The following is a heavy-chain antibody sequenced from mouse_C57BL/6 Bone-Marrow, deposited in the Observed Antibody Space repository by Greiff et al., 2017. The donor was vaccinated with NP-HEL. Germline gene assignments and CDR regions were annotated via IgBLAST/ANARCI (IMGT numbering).Heavy chain of an antibody. Sequence: QVQLQQPGAELVMPGASVKLSCKASGYTFTSYWMHWVKPRPGQGLEWIGEIDPSDSYTNYNQKFKGKSTLTVDKSSSTAYMQLSSLTSEDSAVYYSARGYYGSSYAMDYWGQGTSVTVSS. CDR3: ARGYYGSSYAMDY. CDR2: IDPSDSYT. D-gene: IGHD1-1*01. CDR1: GYTFTSYW. J-gene: IGHJ4*01. V-gene: IGHV1-69*01.